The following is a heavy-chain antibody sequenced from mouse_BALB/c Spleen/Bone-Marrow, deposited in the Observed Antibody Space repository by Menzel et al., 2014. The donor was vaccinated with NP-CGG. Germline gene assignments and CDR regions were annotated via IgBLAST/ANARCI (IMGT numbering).Heavy chain of an antibody. CDR3: ARGDDGYYGDY. CDR2: IDPSDSET. D-gene: IGHD2-3*01. V-gene: IGHV1S127*01. J-gene: IGHJ2*01. CDR1: GYSFASYW. Sequence: VQLQQSGTQLVRPGASVKISCKASGYSFASYWMHWVKRRPGQGLEWIGMIDPSDSETRLNQKFKDKATLTVDKSSSTAYMQLSSPTSEDSAVYYCARGDDGYYGDYWGQGTTLTVSS.